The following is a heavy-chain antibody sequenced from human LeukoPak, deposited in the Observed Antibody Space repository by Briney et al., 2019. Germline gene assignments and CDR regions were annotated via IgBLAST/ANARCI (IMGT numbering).Heavy chain of an antibody. J-gene: IGHJ4*02. CDR2: INPNSGGT. V-gene: IGHV1-2*06. CDR3: AREWIAYYFDY. D-gene: IGHD5-12*01. CDR1: GYTFTGYY. Sequence: ASVKVSCEASGYTFTGYYMHWVRQAPGQGLEWMGRINPNSGGTNYAQKFQGRVTMTRDTSISTAYMELSRLRSDDTAVYYCAREWIAYYFDYWGQGTLVTVSS.